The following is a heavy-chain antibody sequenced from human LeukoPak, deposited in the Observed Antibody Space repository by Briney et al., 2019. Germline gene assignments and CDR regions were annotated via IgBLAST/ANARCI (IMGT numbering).Heavy chain of an antibody. CDR1: GGTFSSYA. CDR2: IIPIFGTA. Sequence: GASVKVSCKASGGTFSSYAISWVRLAPGQGLEWMGGIIPIFGTANYAQKFQGRVTITADESTSTAYMELSSLRSEDTAVYYCALRCTNGVCLIDYGDHFDYWGQGALVTVSS. V-gene: IGHV1-69*13. CDR3: ALRCTNGVCLIDYGDHFDY. J-gene: IGHJ4*02. D-gene: IGHD2-8*01.